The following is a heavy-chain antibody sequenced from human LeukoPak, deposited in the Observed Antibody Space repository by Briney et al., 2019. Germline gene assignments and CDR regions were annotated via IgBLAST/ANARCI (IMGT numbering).Heavy chain of an antibody. CDR3: ARAIAVAGTSFDY. CDR2: INPNSGGT. J-gene: IGHJ4*02. V-gene: IGHV1-2*02. CDR1: GYTFTGYY. Sequence: ASVKVSCMASGYTFTGYYMHWVRQAPGQGLEWMGWINPNSGGTNYAQKFQGRVTMTRDTSISTAYMELSRLRSDDTAVYYCARAIAVAGTSFDYWGQGTLVTVSS. D-gene: IGHD6-19*01.